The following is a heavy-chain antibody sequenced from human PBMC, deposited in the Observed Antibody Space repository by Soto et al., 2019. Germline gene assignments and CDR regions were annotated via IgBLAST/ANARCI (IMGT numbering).Heavy chain of an antibody. CDR2: IGDDWRV. Sequence: SDTRSLTCTVSGGSISGSPYHWGWIRQPPWKGLEWIGSIGDDWRVYYNPSLTGRATLFVDRSKTRFSLNLNSVTAADPAVHYPAIPPPLDVDGPDYWGPGXLVNVYS. CDR3: AIPPPLDVDGPDY. J-gene: IGHJ4*02. CDR1: GGSISGSPYH. D-gene: IGHD3-16*01. V-gene: IGHV4-39*02.